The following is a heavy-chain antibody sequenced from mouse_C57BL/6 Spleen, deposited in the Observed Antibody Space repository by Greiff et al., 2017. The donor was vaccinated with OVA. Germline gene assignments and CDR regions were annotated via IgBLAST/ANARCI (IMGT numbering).Heavy chain of an antibody. V-gene: IGHV14-2*01. Sequence: EVQLQQSGAELVKPGASVKLSCTASGFNIKDYYMHWVKQRTEQGLEWVGRIDPDGGGTKYAPKFQGKATITADTSSNTVYLQLSSLTSEDTAVYYCARSPNGYSAWFAYWGQGTLVTVSA. CDR2: IDPDGGGT. J-gene: IGHJ3*01. CDR1: GFNIKDYY. CDR3: ARSPNGYSAWFAY. D-gene: IGHD2-3*01.